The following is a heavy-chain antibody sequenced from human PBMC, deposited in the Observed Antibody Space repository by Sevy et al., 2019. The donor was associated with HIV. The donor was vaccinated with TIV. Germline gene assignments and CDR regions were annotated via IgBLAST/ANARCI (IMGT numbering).Heavy chain of an antibody. CDR3: AKDSATYYDFWSGPYYYGMDV. CDR1: GFTFSSYG. D-gene: IGHD3-3*01. V-gene: IGHV3-30*18. J-gene: IGHJ6*02. CDR2: ISYDGSNK. Sequence: GGSLRLSCAASGFTFSSYGMHWVRQAPGKGLEWVAVISYDGSNKYYADSVKGRFTISRDNSKNTLYLQMNSLRAEDTAVYYCAKDSATYYDFWSGPYYYGMDVWGQGTTVTVSS.